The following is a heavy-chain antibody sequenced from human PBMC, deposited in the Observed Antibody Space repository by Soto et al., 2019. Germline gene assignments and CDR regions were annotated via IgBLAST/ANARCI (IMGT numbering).Heavy chain of an antibody. Sequence: GGSLRLSCAASGFTFSSYGMHWVRQAPGKGLEWVAVIWYDGSNKYYADSVKGRFTISRDNSKNTLYLQMNSLRAEDTAVYYCARGGEGIYDILTGYPPWYFDYWGQGTLVTVSS. D-gene: IGHD3-9*01. V-gene: IGHV3-33*01. CDR3: ARGGEGIYDILTGYPPWYFDY. J-gene: IGHJ4*02. CDR1: GFTFSSYG. CDR2: IWYDGSNK.